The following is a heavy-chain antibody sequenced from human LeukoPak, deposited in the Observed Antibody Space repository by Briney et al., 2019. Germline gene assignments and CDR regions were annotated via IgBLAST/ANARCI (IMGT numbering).Heavy chain of an antibody. J-gene: IGHJ6*04. V-gene: IGHV3-48*04. CDR1: GFTFSTHN. CDR3: AELGITMIGGV. D-gene: IGHD3-10*02. Sequence: PGGSLRLSCKASGFTFSTHNFNWVRQAPGEGLEWVSYISSSGSTIYYADSVKGRFTISRDNAKNSLYLQMNSLRAEDTAVYYCAELGITMIGGVWGKGTTVTISS. CDR2: ISSSGSTI.